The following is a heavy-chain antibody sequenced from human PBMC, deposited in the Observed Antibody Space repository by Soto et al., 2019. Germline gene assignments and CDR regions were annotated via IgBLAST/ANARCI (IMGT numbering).Heavy chain of an antibody. J-gene: IGHJ5*02. CDR3: ARGSRSTAMVTEWFDP. CDR1: GGSFSGYY. V-gene: IGHV4-34*01. Sequence: PSETLSLTCAVYGGSFSGYYWSWIRQPPGKGLEWIGEINHSGSTNYNPSLKSRVTISVDTSKNQFSMKLSSVTAADTVLFYCARGSRSTAMVTEWFDPWGQGTLVTVSS. D-gene: IGHD5-18*01. CDR2: INHSGST.